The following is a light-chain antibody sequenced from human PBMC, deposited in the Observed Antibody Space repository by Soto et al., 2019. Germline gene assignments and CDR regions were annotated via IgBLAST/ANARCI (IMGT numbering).Light chain of an antibody. V-gene: IGKV3-11*01. Sequence: EIVLTQSPATLSLSPGERATLSCRASQSASSYLAWYQQKPGQAPRLLIYDASNGATGIPARFSGSGSGPEYTLTITRLEPEDFAVYSCQQYGFSPISFGQGTKVDIK. CDR1: QSASSY. CDR2: DAS. CDR3: QQYGFSPIS. J-gene: IGKJ1*01.